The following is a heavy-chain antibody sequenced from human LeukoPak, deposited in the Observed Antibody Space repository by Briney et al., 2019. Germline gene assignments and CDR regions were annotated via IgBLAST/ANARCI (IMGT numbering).Heavy chain of an antibody. D-gene: IGHD3-16*01. CDR2: IYYSGST. Sequence: PSETLSLTCTVSGGSISSYYWSWIRQPPGKGLEWIGYIYYSGSTNYNPSLKSRVTISVDTSKNQFSLKLSSVTAADTAVYYCARDKGGKRGAFDIWGQGTMVTVSS. CDR1: GGSISSYY. V-gene: IGHV4-59*01. CDR3: ARDKGGKRGAFDI. J-gene: IGHJ3*02.